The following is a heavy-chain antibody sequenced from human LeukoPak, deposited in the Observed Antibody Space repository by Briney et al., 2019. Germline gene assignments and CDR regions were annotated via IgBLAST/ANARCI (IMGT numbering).Heavy chain of an antibody. J-gene: IGHJ1*01. CDR1: GFTFSSDS. CDR3: SLEGSSWYRYFQH. V-gene: IGHV3-48*02. Sequence: GGSLRLSCAGSGFTFSSDSMNWVRRAPGKGLEGVSYISSSGNTKHYVDSVKGRFTISRDNAKNSVYLQMNSLRNEDTAVYYSSLEGSSWYRYFQHWGQGTLVTVSS. D-gene: IGHD6-13*01. CDR2: ISSSGNTK.